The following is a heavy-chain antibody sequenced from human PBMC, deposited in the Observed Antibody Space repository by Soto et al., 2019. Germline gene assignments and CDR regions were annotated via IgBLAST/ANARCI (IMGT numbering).Heavy chain of an antibody. CDR1: GGSFSGYY. Sequence: SETLSLTCAVYGGSFSGYYWSWIRQPPGKGLEWIGETNHSGSTNYNPSLKSRVTISVDTSKNQFSLKLSSVTAADTAVYYCARGKLSDYVWGSYRYHFDYWGQGTVVTVSS. J-gene: IGHJ4*02. V-gene: IGHV4-34*01. D-gene: IGHD3-16*02. CDR2: TNHSGST. CDR3: ARGKLSDYVWGSYRYHFDY.